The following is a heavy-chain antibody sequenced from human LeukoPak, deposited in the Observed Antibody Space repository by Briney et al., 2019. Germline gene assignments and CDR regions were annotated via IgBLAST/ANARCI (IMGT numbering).Heavy chain of an antibody. D-gene: IGHD2-21*02. J-gene: IGHJ4*02. Sequence: GGSLRLSCAASGFTFSTYAMHWVRQAPGKGLEWVAVIPYDGSNKYYADSVKGRFTISRENSKNRLYLQMNSLRVEDTAMYYCARDGLRRPPTPYCGGDCPLDYWGQGTLVSVSS. CDR3: ARDGLRRPPTPYCGGDCPLDY. V-gene: IGHV3-30*04. CDR2: IPYDGSNK. CDR1: GFTFSTYA.